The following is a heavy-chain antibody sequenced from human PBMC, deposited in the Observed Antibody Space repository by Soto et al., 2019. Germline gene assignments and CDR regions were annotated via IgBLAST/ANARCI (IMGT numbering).Heavy chain of an antibody. V-gene: IGHV1-69*02. CDR3: ARLAYYCLDV. CDR2: IIPILGIA. J-gene: IGHJ6*03. Sequence: QVQLVQSGAEVKKPGSSVKVSCKASGGTFSSYPISWVRQAPGQGPEWMGRIIPILGIANYAQKFQGRVTITEDKSTSTAYMELGSLRAEDTAGYYCARLAYYCLDVWGKGTTVTVSS. CDR1: GGTFSSYP.